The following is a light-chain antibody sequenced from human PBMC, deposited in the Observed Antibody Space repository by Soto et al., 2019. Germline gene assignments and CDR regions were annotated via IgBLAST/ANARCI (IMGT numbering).Light chain of an antibody. CDR1: QDIATY. CDR3: QQYDNLVYT. V-gene: IGKV1-33*01. CDR2: DAS. Sequence: DIQMTQSPSSLSASVGDRVTITCQASQDIATYLNWFQQKPGKAPKLLIYDASNLETEVPSRFSGSSSGTQFTFTINSLQPEDVATYYCQQYDNLVYTFGQGTKVDLK. J-gene: IGKJ2*01.